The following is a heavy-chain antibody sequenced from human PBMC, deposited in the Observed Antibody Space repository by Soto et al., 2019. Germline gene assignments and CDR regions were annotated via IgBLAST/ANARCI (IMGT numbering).Heavy chain of an antibody. V-gene: IGHV4-59*01. D-gene: IGHD5-18*01. CDR3: ARADTAMDYNWFDP. Sequence: QVQLQESGPGLVKPSETLSLTCTVSGGSISSYYWSWIRQPPGKGLEWIGYIYYSGSTNYNPSLKSRVTXXVXTXXNQFSLKLSSVTAADTAVYYCARADTAMDYNWFDPWGQGTLVTVSS. J-gene: IGHJ5*02. CDR2: IYYSGST. CDR1: GGSISSYY.